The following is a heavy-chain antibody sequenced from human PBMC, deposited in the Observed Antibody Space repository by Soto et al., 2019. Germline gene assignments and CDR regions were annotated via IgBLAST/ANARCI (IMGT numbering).Heavy chain of an antibody. CDR3: ARGSGIVALPGELEDVKFDY. CDR2: INESGST. CDR1: GQSFSGHS. Sequence: QVQLQQWGAGLVKPSETLSLSCAVYGQSFSGHSWAWIRQPPGKGLEWIGEINESGSTYYNPSLKSRVTISTDTSKNQFSLKLSSVSAADTAAYFCARGSGIVALPGELEDVKFDYRGQGTLVIVSS. D-gene: IGHD1-1*01. J-gene: IGHJ4*02. V-gene: IGHV4-34*01.